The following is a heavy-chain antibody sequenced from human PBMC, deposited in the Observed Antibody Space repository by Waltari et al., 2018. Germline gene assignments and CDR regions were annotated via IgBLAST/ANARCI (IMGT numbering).Heavy chain of an antibody. Sequence: QVQLQESGPGLVKPSETLSLTCAVSGYSISSGYYWGWIRQPPGKGLEWIGSIYHSGRTYYNPSLKSRGTISVDTSKNQFSLKLSSVTAADTAVYYCARLVAVADPNWYFDLWGRGTLVTVSS. V-gene: IGHV4-38-2*01. CDR3: ARLVAVADPNWYFDL. J-gene: IGHJ2*01. CDR2: IYHSGRT. D-gene: IGHD6-19*01. CDR1: GYSISSGYY.